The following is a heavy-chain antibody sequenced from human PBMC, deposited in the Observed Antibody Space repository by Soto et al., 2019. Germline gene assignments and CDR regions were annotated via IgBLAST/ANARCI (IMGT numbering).Heavy chain of an antibody. V-gene: IGHV3-15*04. Sequence: EVQLVESGGGLVKPGGSLRLSCAASGFTFSNAWMSWVRQAPGKGPEWVGRIESKTDGGTTDYAAPVKGRFTISRDDSKNTLYLQMNSLKTEYTAVYYCTTAFGYCSGGSCYHWGQGTLVTVSS. CDR3: TTAFGYCSGGSCYH. D-gene: IGHD2-15*01. CDR1: GFTFSNAW. J-gene: IGHJ4*02. CDR2: IESKTDGGTT.